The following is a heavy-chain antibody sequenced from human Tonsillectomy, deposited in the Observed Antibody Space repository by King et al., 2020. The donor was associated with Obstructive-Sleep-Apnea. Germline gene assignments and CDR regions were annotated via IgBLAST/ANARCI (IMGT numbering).Heavy chain of an antibody. V-gene: IGHV3-30*04. CDR1: GFTFSYYT. CDR2: ISYDGTNK. J-gene: IGHJ6*02. CDR3: ARGRGAEGYNYYYGVDV. D-gene: IGHD3-10*01. Sequence: HVQLVESGGGVVQPGKSLRLSCAVSGFTFSYYTMHWVRQAPGKGLEWVAVISYDGTNKYYADSVKGRFTISRDRSKNTQYLQMNSLRAEDTAVYYCARGRGAEGYNYYYGVDVWGQGTTVTVSS.